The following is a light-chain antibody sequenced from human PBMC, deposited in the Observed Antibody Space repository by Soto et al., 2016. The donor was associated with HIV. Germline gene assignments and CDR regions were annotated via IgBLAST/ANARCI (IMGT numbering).Light chain of an antibody. Sequence: SYDLTQPPSVSVSPGQTASITCSGGKLGNKYACWYQQRPGQSPVLVIYQDNKRPSGIPERFSGSNSGNTATLTISGTQAMDEADYFCQAWDTGTAVFGGGTKLTVL. CDR2: QDN. CDR1: KLGNKY. V-gene: IGLV3-1*01. J-gene: IGLJ2*01. CDR3: QAWDTGTAV.